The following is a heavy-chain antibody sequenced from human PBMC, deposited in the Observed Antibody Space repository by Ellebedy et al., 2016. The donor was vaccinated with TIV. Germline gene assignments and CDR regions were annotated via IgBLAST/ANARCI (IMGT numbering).Heavy chain of an antibody. J-gene: IGHJ6*03. Sequence: SETLSLTCTVSGGFISSYFWSWIRQPPGKGLEWIGFIYYSGSTNYNPSLKSRVTISVDTSKNQFSLKLSSVTAADTVVYYCASGDYGGSTGYYYYMDVWGKGTTVTVSS. CDR1: GGFISSYF. V-gene: IGHV4-59*01. CDR2: IYYSGST. D-gene: IGHD4-23*01. CDR3: ASGDYGGSTGYYYYMDV.